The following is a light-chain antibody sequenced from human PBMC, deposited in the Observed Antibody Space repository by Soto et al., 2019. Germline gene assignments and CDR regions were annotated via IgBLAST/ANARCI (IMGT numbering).Light chain of an antibody. J-gene: IGKJ2*01. CDR1: QSISGW. Sequence: DIPMTQSPSTLSASVGDRVTITCRASQSISGWLAWYQQKPGKAPKLLIYDASSLESGVPSRFSGSGSGTEFTLAISSLQPDDFATYHCQQYNSFSPFFGQGTKLEIK. V-gene: IGKV1-5*01. CDR2: DAS. CDR3: QQYNSFSPF.